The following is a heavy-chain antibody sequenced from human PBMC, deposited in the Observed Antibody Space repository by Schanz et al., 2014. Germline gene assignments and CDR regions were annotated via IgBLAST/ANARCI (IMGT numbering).Heavy chain of an antibody. V-gene: IGHV3-23*04. J-gene: IGHJ4*02. CDR2: IGGSGDST. Sequence: EAPLVESGGGLVQPGGSLRLSCAASGFTFSNHALSWVRQAPGKGLEWVSGIGGSGDSTHYADSVKGRFIISRDKSRNTLFLQMKRLRVEDTAVYFCAKDPYDVLTGYQYYFDYWGPGRLVTVSS. D-gene: IGHD3-9*01. CDR1: GFTFSNHA. CDR3: AKDPYDVLTGYQYYFDY.